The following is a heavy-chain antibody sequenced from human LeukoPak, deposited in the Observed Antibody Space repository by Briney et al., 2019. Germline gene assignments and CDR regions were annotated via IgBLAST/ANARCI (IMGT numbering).Heavy chain of an antibody. CDR1: GYTFTSNY. Sequence: ASVTVSFTASGYTFTSNYIHWVRQAPGQGLEWMGMIYPRDGSTSYAQKFQGRVTVTRDTSTSTVHMELSGLRSEDTAVYYCARDQEGFDYWGQGTLVTVSS. J-gene: IGHJ4*02. V-gene: IGHV1-46*01. CDR3: ARDQEGFDY. CDR2: IYPRDGST.